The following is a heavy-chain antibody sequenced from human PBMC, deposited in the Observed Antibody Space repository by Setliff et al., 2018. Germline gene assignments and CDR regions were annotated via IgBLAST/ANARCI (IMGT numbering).Heavy chain of an antibody. V-gene: IGHV1-18*01. CDR1: GYTFTSYS. D-gene: IGHD3-16*01. J-gene: IGHJ4*02. CDR2: ISAYNGNT. CDR3: ARGAYDSYYFDY. Sequence: ASVKVSCKASGYTFTSYSMHWVRQAPGQSLEWMGWISAYNGNTNYAQKLQGRVTMTTDTSTSTAYMELRSLRSDDTAVYYCARGAYDSYYFDYWGQGTLVTVSS.